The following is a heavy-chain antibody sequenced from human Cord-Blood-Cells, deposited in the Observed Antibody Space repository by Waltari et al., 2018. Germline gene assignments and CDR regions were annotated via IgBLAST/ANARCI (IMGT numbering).Heavy chain of an antibody. CDR1: GYTLTALS. D-gene: IGHD3-16*01. Sequence: QVQLVQSGAEVKKPGASVQVSCTVSGYTLTALSMHLVRQAPGKGLEWMGGFEPEDGETIYAQKFQGRVTMTEDTSTDTAYIELSSLRSEDTAVYYCATWGLYGANFDYWGQGTLVTVSS. J-gene: IGHJ4*02. V-gene: IGHV1-24*01. CDR2: FEPEDGET. CDR3: ATWGLYGANFDY.